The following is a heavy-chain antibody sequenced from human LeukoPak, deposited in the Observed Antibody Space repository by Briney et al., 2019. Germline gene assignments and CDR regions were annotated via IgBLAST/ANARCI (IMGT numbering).Heavy chain of an antibody. CDR3: AGDKALDIVGTTADY. V-gene: IGHV1-2*02. CDR2: INPYSGGL. J-gene: IGHJ4*02. D-gene: IGHD5-12*01. Sequence: GASVTVSCKASGYTFTGFYIHWVRQAPGHGLEWMGWINPYSGGLNYAQSLQGRVTLTRETSISTAYMQLSSRRSDDTTIYYCAGDKALDIVGTTADYWGQGTLVTVSS. CDR1: GYTFTGFY.